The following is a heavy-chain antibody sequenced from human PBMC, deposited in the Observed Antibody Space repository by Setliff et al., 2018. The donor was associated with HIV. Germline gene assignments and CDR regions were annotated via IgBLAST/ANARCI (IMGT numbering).Heavy chain of an antibody. CDR3: AALAAAHPFDY. V-gene: IGHV1-69-2*01. J-gene: IGHJ4*01. CDR1: GFTFTDHF. D-gene: IGHD6-13*01. CDR2: IDPEDEKT. Sequence: ASVKVSCKVSGFTFTDHFIHWVRQAPGKGLEWMGLIDPEDEKTIYAEKFQGRVTITADTSTNLVYMDLSGLRPEDTAIYYCAALAAAHPFDYWGQGTLVTVSS.